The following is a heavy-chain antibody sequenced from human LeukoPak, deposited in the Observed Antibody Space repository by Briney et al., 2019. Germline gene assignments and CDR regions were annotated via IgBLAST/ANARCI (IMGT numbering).Heavy chain of an antibody. V-gene: IGHV3-48*01. CDR1: GFTFSTYN. Sequence: PGGSLRLSCAASGFTFSTYNMNWVRQAPGQGLEWVSYISSSTTIYYADSVKGRFTISRDSAKNSLYLQMNSLRAEDTAVYYCASAVVTPSYYYYYYYMDVWGKGTTVTVSS. CDR3: ASAVVTPSYYYYYYYMDV. D-gene: IGHD2-15*01. J-gene: IGHJ6*03. CDR2: ISSSTTI.